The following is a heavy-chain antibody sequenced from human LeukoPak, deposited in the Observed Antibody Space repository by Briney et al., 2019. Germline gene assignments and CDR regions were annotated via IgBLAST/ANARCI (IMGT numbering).Heavy chain of an antibody. D-gene: IGHD2-15*01. CDR2: ISGSGGST. CDR1: GFTFSSYA. Sequence: GGSLRLSXAASGFTFSSYAMSWVRQAPGKGLEWVSAISGSGGSTYYADSVKGRFTISRDNSKNTLYLQMNSLRAEDTAVYYCAKDNCSGGSRDFDYWGQGTLVTVSS. CDR3: AKDNCSGGSRDFDY. V-gene: IGHV3-23*01. J-gene: IGHJ4*02.